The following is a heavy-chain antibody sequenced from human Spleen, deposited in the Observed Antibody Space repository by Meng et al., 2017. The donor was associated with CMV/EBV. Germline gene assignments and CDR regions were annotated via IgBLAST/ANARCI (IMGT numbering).Heavy chain of an antibody. V-gene: IGHV3-49*04. CDR3: TRTRYYYDSSGYYLDDY. J-gene: IGHJ4*02. CDR2: IRSKAYGGTT. CDR1: GFTCGDYA. Sequence: GGSLRLSCTAAGFTCGDYAMSWVRQAPGKGLEWVGFIRSKAYGGTTEYAASVKGRFTISRDDSKSIAYLQMNSLKTEDTAVYYCTRTRYYYDSSGYYLDDYWGQGTLVTVSS. D-gene: IGHD3-22*01.